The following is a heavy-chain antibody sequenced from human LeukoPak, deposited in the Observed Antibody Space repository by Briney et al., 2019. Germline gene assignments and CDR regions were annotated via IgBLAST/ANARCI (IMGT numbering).Heavy chain of an antibody. CDR2: ISSSGSRI. V-gene: IGHV3-48*03. Sequence: PGGSLRLSCAASGFTFSSYEMNWVRQAPGKGLEWVSYISSSGSRIYFADSVKGRFTISRDNAKNSLYLQMNSLRAEDTAVYYCARDSNVDGAFDIWGQGTMVTASS. CDR3: ARDSNVDGAFDI. J-gene: IGHJ3*02. D-gene: IGHD5-24*01. CDR1: GFTFSSYE.